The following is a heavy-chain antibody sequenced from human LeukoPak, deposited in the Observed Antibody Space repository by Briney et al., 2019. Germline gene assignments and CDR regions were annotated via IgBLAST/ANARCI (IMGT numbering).Heavy chain of an antibody. CDR1: GFTFSDYY. V-gene: IGHV3-11*06. D-gene: IGHD6-19*01. CDR3: ARARYSSGWAFDY. Sequence: GGSLRLSCAASGFTFSDYYMSWIRQAPGKGLEWVSYISSSSSYTNYADSVKGRFTISRDNAKNSLYLQMNSLRAEDTAVYYCARARYSSGWAFDYWGQGTLVTVSS. CDR2: ISSSSSYT. J-gene: IGHJ4*02.